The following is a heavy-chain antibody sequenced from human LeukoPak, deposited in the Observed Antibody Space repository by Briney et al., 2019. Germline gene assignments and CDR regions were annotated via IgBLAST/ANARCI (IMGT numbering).Heavy chain of an antibody. D-gene: IGHD6-13*01. Sequence: ASVKVPCKASGYTFTGYYIHWVRQAPGQGLEWMGWINPNSGGTNYAQKFQGRVTMPRDTSITKAYMELSGLRSDDTAIYYCARGKLAAPGRTGYNWFDPWGQGTLVTVSS. CDR3: ARGKLAAPGRTGYNWFDP. CDR1: GYTFTGYY. V-gene: IGHV1-2*02. J-gene: IGHJ5*02. CDR2: INPNSGGT.